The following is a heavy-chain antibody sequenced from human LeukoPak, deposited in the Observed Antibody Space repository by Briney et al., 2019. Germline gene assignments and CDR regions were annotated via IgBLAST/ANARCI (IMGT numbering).Heavy chain of an antibody. CDR1: GGTFSSYA. V-gene: IGHV1-69*05. CDR2: FIPIFGTA. D-gene: IGHD5-18*01. Sequence: SVKVSCKASGGTFSSYAISWVRQAPGQGLEWIGGFIPIFGTANYAQKFQGRVTITTDESTSTAYMELSSLRSQDTSVYYWYHVDTAMVEYWGQGTRVTVSA. CDR3: YHVDTAMVEY. J-gene: IGHJ4*02.